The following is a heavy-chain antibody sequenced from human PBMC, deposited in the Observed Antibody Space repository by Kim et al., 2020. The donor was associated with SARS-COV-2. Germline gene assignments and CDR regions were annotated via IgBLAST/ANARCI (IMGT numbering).Heavy chain of an antibody. CDR2: ILSDGSNT. CDR1: GFTFSSYG. CDR3: AREGDILTGYSLDS. J-gene: IGHJ4*02. Sequence: GGSLRLSCAASGFTFSSYGMHWVRQSPRKGLEWVAVILSDGSNTYHGDSVKGRFTISRDNSKSMLYLQMNSLRAEDTAVYYCAREGDILTGYSLDSWGQGMQVTVSS. V-gene: IGHV3-33*01. D-gene: IGHD3-9*01.